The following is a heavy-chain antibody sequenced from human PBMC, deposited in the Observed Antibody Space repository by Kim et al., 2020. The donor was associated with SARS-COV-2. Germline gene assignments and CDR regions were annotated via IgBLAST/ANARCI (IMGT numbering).Heavy chain of an antibody. J-gene: IGHJ6*02. D-gene: IGHD3-16*01. Sequence: GGSLRLSCAASGFTFTDYYMDWIRQAPGRGLEWLTYISSDGSAIYYAESVKGRFTISRDNAKNSVDLVMNSLRAEDTAVYYCAGERVDPQLLNYYYGMDLWGQGTAVTVSS. CDR3: AGERVDPQLLNYYYGMDL. CDR1: GFTFTDYY. CDR2: ISSDGSAI. V-gene: IGHV3-11*01.